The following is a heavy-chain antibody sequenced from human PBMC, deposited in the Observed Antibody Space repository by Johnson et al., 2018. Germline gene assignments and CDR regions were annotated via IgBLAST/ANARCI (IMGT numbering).Heavy chain of an antibody. CDR3: ARPRADYGGTWDTYYLYDGLDL. Sequence: QVQLQESGAEVRTPGASVKLSCKASGYTFPSYWMHWVRQAPGQGFEWMGVINPSAGDTIYAQEFQERITMTRDKDTTTAYMELSRLRSEDTALDFCARPRADYGGTWDTYYLYDGLDLWGQGTTVTVS. D-gene: IGHD4-23*01. V-gene: IGHV1-46*01. CDR2: INPSAGDT. J-gene: IGHJ6*02. CDR1: GYTFPSYW.